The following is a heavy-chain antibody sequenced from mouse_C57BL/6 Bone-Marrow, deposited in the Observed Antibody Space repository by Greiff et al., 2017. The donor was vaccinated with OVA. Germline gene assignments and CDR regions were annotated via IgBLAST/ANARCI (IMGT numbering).Heavy chain of an antibody. CDR2: ISDGGSYT. CDR3: ARDKGFYYGSSHYFDY. D-gene: IGHD1-1*01. J-gene: IGHJ2*01. Sequence: DVKLVESGGGLVKPGGSLKLSCAASGFTFSSYAMSWVRQTPEKRLEWVATISDGGSYTYYPDNVKGRFTISRDNAKNNLYLQMSHLKSEDTAMYYCARDKGFYYGSSHYFDYWGQGTTLTVSS. CDR1: GFTFSSYA. V-gene: IGHV5-4*01.